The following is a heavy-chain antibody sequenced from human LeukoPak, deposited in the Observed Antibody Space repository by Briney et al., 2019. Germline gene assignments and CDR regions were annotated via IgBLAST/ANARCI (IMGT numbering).Heavy chain of an antibody. CDR1: GFTFSSYA. Sequence: GGSLRLSCAASGFTFSSYAMHWVRQAPGKGLEWVAVISYDGSNEYYADSVKGRFTISRDNSKNTLYLQMNSLRAEDTAVYYCARVGGNPPRGCDYWGQGTLVTVSS. D-gene: IGHD4-23*01. J-gene: IGHJ4*02. CDR2: ISYDGSNE. CDR3: ARVGGNPPRGCDY. V-gene: IGHV3-30-3*01.